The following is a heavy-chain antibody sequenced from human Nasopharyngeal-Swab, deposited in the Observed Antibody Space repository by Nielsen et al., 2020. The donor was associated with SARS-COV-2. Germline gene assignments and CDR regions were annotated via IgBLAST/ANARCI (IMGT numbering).Heavy chain of an antibody. V-gene: IGHV1-24*01. CDR3: ATLRSGYYPKTFDY. CDR1: GYTLTQLS. CDR2: FDPEDGET. D-gene: IGHD3-3*01. J-gene: IGHJ4*02. Sequence: ASVKVSCKVSGYTLTQLSMHWVRQAPGKGLEWMGGFDPEDGETIYAQKFQGRVTMTEDTSTDTAYMELSSLRPEDTAVYYCATLRSGYYPKTFDYWGQGTLVTVSS.